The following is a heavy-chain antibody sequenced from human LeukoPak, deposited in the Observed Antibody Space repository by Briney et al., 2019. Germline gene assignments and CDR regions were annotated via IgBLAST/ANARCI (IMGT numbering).Heavy chain of an antibody. CDR1: GYTFTSYG. Sequence: ASVKVSCKASGYTFTSYGISWVRQAPGQGLEWMGWISAYNGNTNYAQKLQGRVTMTTDTSTSTACMELRSLRSDDTAVYYCARGGYYDILTGYYEPLYDYWGQGTLVTVS. V-gene: IGHV1-18*01. CDR3: ARGGYYDILTGYYEPLYDY. D-gene: IGHD3-9*01. CDR2: ISAYNGNT. J-gene: IGHJ4*02.